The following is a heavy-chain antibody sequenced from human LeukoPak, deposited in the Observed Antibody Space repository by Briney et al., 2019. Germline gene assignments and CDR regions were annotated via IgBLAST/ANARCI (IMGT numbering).Heavy chain of an antibody. J-gene: IGHJ6*03. V-gene: IGHV3-74*01. CDR1: GFTFSSYW. CDR2: IKSDGSTK. Sequence: GGSLRLSCAASGFTFSSYWMHWVRQAPGKGLVWVSRIKSDGSTKSYADSVKGRVTISRDNAKNTLYLQMNSLRAEDTAVYYCAKELLPSNYYYYYYMDVWGKGTTVTISS. CDR3: AKELLPSNYYYYYYMDV.